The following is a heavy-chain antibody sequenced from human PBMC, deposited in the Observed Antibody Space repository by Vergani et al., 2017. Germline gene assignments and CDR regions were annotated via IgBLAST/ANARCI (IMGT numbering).Heavy chain of an antibody. V-gene: IGHV3-30*18. D-gene: IGHD1-1*01. J-gene: IGHJ3*02. CDR1: GFTFSSYG. CDR2: ISYDGSDK. Sequence: VQLVESGGGVVQPGRSLRLSCAASGFTFSSYGMHWVRQAPGKGLEWVAIISYDGSDKYSADSVTGRFTISRDNSKNTLYLQMNSRRAEDTAVYYCAKDMNWNDALGWPAFDIWGQGTMVTVSS. CDR3: AKDMNWNDALGWPAFDI.